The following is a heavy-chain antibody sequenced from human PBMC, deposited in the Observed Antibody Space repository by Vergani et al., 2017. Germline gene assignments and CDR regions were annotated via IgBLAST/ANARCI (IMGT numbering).Heavy chain of an antibody. CDR3: ARGGIAARPCYYYYYMDV. D-gene: IGHD6-6*01. CDR1: GGSISSYY. V-gene: IGHV4-59*01. J-gene: IGHJ6*03. Sequence: QVQLQESGPGLVKPSETLSLTCTVSGGSISSYYWSWIRQPPGKGLEWIGYIYYSGSTNYNPSLKSRVTISVDTSKNQFSLKLSSVTAADTAVYYCARGGIAARPCYYYYYMDVWGKGTTVTVSS. CDR2: IYYSGST.